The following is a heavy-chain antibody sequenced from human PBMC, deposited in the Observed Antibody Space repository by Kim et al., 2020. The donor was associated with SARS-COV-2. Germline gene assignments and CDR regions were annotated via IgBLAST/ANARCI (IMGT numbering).Heavy chain of an antibody. D-gene: IGHD3-3*01. V-gene: IGHV1-8*01. Sequence: ASVKVSCKASGYTFTSYDINWVRQATGQGLEWMGWMNPNSGNTGYAQKFQGRVTMTRNTSISTAYMELSSLRSEDTAVYYCARRRGPDRRREVTIFRVVPLGGRDYYYYMDVWGKGTTVTVSS. CDR2: MNPNSGNT. J-gene: IGHJ6*03. CDR3: ARRRGPDRRREVTIFRVVPLGGRDYYYYMDV. CDR1: GYTFTSYD.